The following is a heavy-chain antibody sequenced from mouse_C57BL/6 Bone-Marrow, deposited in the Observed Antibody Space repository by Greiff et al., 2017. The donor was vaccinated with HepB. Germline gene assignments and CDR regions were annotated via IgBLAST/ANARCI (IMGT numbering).Heavy chain of an antibody. CDR1: GYTFTDYY. Sequence: VMLVESGAELVRPGASVKLSCKASGYTFTDYYINWVKQRPGQGLEWIARIYPGSGNTYYNEKFKGKATLTAEKSSSTAYMQLSSLTSEDSAVYFCARSFITTAYFDYWGQGTTLTVSS. J-gene: IGHJ2*01. D-gene: IGHD1-1*01. CDR3: ARSFITTAYFDY. V-gene: IGHV1-76*01. CDR2: IYPGSGNT.